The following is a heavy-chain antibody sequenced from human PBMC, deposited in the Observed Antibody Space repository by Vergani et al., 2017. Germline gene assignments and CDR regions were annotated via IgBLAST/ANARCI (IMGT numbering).Heavy chain of an antibody. Sequence: QVQLVESGGGVVQPGRSLRLSCAASGFTFSSYAIHWVRQAPGKGLEWVAVISYDGRNKYYADSVKGRFTISRDNSKNTLYLQMNSLRGEDTAVYFCARDHWLRYDILIGYHWEYYYYYMDVWGKGTTVTVSS. D-gene: IGHD3-9*01. CDR3: ARDHWLRYDILIGYHWEYYYYYMDV. J-gene: IGHJ6*03. V-gene: IGHV3-30*04. CDR2: ISYDGRNK. CDR1: GFTFSSYA.